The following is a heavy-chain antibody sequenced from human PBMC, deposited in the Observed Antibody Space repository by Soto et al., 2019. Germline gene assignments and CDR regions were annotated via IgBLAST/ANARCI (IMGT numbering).Heavy chain of an antibody. D-gene: IGHD1-1*01. J-gene: IGHJ3*02. V-gene: IGHV3-23*01. Sequence: EVQLLESGGGLVQPGGSLRLSCAASGFTFSTYAMTWVRQAPGKGLEWVSGISDNGGTTYYADSVKGRFTISRDNSKSTLYLQMNSLSAEDTAVYYCAKGRGTGTTRLGAFDIWGQGTMVTVSS. CDR1: GFTFSTYA. CDR3: AKGRGTGTTRLGAFDI. CDR2: ISDNGGTT.